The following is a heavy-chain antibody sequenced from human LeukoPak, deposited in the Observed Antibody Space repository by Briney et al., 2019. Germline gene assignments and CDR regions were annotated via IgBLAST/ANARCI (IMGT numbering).Heavy chain of an antibody. V-gene: IGHV4-39*01. CDR2: IFYTGNT. CDR3: ARILAVAGKEGDY. CDR1: GGSISSSSYY. D-gene: IGHD6-19*01. J-gene: IGHJ4*01. Sequence: SETLSLTCTVSGGSISSSSYYWGWIRQPPGKGLEWIGSIFYTGNTYYNPSLKSRVAISADTSKNQFSLKLNSVTAADTAVYYCARILAVAGKEGDYWGQGTLVTVSS.